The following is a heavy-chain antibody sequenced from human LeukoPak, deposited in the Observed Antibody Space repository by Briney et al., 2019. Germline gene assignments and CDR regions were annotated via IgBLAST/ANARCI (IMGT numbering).Heavy chain of an antibody. V-gene: IGHV3-7*01. CDR3: ARGRLGDS. CDR1: GFTFSTYW. CDR2: IKEDGSEK. D-gene: IGHD4-11*01. J-gene: IGHJ4*02. Sequence: GGSLGLSCAASGFTFSTYWMSWVRQAPGKGLEWVANIKEDGSEKYYVDSVKGRFTISRDNAKNSLYLLINSLRAEDTAVYYCARGRLGDSWGQGTLVTVSS.